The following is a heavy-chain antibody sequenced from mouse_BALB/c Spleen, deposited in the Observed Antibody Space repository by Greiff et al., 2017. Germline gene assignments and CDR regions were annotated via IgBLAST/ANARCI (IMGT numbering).Heavy chain of an antibody. J-gene: IGHJ2*01. Sequence: QVQLQQSGAELVRPGVSVKISCKGSGYTFTDYAMHWVKQSHAKSLEWIGVISTYYGDASYNQKFKGKATMTVDKSSSTAYMELARLTSEDSAIYYCARVYGSLFDYWGQGTTLTVSS. CDR1: GYTFTDYA. V-gene: IGHV1S137*01. CDR3: ARVYGSLFDY. D-gene: IGHD1-1*01. CDR2: ISTYYGDA.